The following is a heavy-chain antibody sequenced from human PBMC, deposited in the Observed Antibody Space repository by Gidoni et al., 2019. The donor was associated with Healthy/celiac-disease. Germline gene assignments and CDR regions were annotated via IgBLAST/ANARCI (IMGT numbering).Heavy chain of an antibody. V-gene: IGHV4-59*08. Sequence: PGLVKPSETLPLTCTVSGGSLSSYYWSWIRQPPGKGLEWIGYIYYSGSTNYNPSLKSRVTISVDTSKNQFSLKLSSVTAADTAVYYCAGSHDYGDSDAFDIWGQVTMVTVSS. D-gene: IGHD4-17*01. CDR3: AGSHDYGDSDAFDI. J-gene: IGHJ3*02. CDR2: IYYSGST. CDR1: GGSLSSYY.